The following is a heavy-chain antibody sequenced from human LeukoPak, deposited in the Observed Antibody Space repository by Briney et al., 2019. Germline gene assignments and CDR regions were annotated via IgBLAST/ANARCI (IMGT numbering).Heavy chain of an antibody. CDR1: GGSISSISSNNYH. Sequence: SETLSLTCIVSGGSISSISSNNYHWGWIRQPPGKGLEWIGSIYYSGSTYYNPSLKSRVTISVDTSKNQFSLKLSSVTAADTAVYYCARHYGPWGQGTLVTVSS. V-gene: IGHV4-39*01. CDR3: ARHYGP. J-gene: IGHJ5*02. D-gene: IGHD3-10*01. CDR2: IYYSGST.